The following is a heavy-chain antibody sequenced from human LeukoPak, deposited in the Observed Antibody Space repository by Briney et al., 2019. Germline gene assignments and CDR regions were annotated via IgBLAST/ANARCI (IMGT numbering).Heavy chain of an antibody. V-gene: IGHV1-8*03. CDR1: GYTFTSYD. CDR3: ARVYCSSTSCYIFDY. J-gene: IGHJ4*02. D-gene: IGHD2-2*02. Sequence: GASVKVSCKASGYTFTSYDINWVRQATGQGLEWMGWMNPNSGNTGYAQKFQGRDTITRNTSISTAYMELSSLRCEDTAVYYCARVYCSSTSCYIFDYWGQGTLVTVSS. CDR2: MNPNSGNT.